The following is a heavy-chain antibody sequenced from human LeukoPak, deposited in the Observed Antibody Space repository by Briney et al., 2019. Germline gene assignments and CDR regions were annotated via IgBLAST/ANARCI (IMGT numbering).Heavy chain of an antibody. V-gene: IGHV1-69*13. J-gene: IGHJ4*02. D-gene: IGHD1-26*01. CDR2: IIPIFGTA. CDR3: ARDRTSGSYGSPDY. Sequence: SVKVSCKASGGTFSSYAISWVRQAPGQGLEWMGGIIPIFGTANYAQKFQGRVTITADESTSTAYMELRSLRSDDTAVYYCARDRTSGSYGSPDYWGQGTLVTVSS. CDR1: GGTFSSYA.